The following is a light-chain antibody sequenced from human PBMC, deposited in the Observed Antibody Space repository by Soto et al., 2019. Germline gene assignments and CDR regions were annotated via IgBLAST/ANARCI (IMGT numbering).Light chain of an antibody. CDR2: KAS. V-gene: IGKV1-5*03. J-gene: IGKJ4*01. CDR1: QSISSW. Sequence: DIQMTQSPSTLSASVGDRATITCRASQSISSWLAWYQQKPGKAPKLLIYKASSLESGVPSRFSGSGSGTAFTLTISSLQADDIATYYCQQYNSYPSFGGGTKVEIK. CDR3: QQYNSYPS.